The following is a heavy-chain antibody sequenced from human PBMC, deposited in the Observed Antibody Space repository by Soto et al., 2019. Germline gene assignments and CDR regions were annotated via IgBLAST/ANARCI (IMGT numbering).Heavy chain of an antibody. CDR2: ISDDSTTI. Sequence: EVQLVESGGGLVQPGGSLRLSCEASGFTFSTYSMIWVRQAPGKGLEWVSYISDDSTTISYADSLKGRFTISRDNAKNSLYLQINSRRAEDTAVYYCARGGGCGGGRCKSDWFDPWGQGTLVTVSS. CDR3: ARGGGCGGGRCKSDWFDP. CDR1: GFTFSTYS. J-gene: IGHJ5*02. V-gene: IGHV3-48*01. D-gene: IGHD2-15*01.